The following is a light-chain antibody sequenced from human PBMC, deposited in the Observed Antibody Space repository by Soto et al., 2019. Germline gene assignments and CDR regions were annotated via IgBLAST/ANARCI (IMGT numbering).Light chain of an antibody. J-gene: IGLJ1*01. Sequence: QSALTQPASVSGSPGQSITIFCTGTSSDVGGYNFVSWYQHHPGQAPKLIICDVTNRPPGVSNRFSGSKSGNTASLTISGLQAEDEADYYCSSYATGSTLVLGTGTKLTVL. CDR1: SSDVGGYNF. CDR3: SSYATGSTLV. CDR2: DVT. V-gene: IGLV2-14*03.